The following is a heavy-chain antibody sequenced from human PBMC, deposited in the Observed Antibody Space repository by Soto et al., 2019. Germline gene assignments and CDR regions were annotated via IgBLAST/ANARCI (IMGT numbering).Heavy chain of an antibody. D-gene: IGHD3-3*01. V-gene: IGHV3-30*18. J-gene: IGHJ2*01. CDR2: ISYDGSNK. Sequence: HWVRQAPGKGLEWVAVISYDGSNKYYADSVKGRFTISRDNSKNTLYLQMNSLRAEDTTVYYCAKGSVFCQAEDGIGYW. CDR3: AKGSVFCQAEDGIGYW.